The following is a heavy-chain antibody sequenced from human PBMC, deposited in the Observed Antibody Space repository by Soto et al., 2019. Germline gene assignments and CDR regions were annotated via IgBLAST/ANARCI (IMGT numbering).Heavy chain of an antibody. D-gene: IGHD3-16*01. Sequence: GESLKISCKGSGYSFTSYWIGWVRQMPGKGLEWMGIIYPGDSDTRYSPSFQGQVTISADKSISTAYLQWSSLKASDTAMYYCAIQSGPGGDYYYGMDVWGQGTTVTVSS. V-gene: IGHV5-51*01. J-gene: IGHJ6*02. CDR1: GYSFTSYW. CDR3: AIQSGPGGDYYYGMDV. CDR2: IYPGDSDT.